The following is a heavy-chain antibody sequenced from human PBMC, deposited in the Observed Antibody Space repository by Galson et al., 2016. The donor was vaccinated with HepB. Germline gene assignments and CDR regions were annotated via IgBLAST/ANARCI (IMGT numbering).Heavy chain of an antibody. D-gene: IGHD3-9*01. J-gene: IGHJ4*02. V-gene: IGHV3-48*03. CDR3: AREPVRLDDLLTGPPKNPDY. Sequence: SLRLSCAASGFTFSSYTMNWVRQAPGKGLEWVSYISSSGTTIYYADSVKSRFTISRDNAKNSLYLQMNSLRAEDTAVYYCAREPVRLDDLLTGPPKNPDYWGQGTLVTVSS. CDR2: ISSSGTTI. CDR1: GFTFSSYT.